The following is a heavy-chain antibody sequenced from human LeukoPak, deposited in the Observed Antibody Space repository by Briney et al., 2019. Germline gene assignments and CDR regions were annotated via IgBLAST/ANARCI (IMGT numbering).Heavy chain of an antibody. CDR1: GYTFTNSY. D-gene: IGHD5-24*01. Sequence: ASVKVSCKASGYTFTNSYIHWVRQAPGRVLEWMGLINPDGGNTNYAQNFQGRVTLTMDTSTSTVYMELSSLRSEDTAIYYCARIRDGYNDAYDLWGQGTVVTVPS. CDR2: INPDGGNT. CDR3: ARIRDGYNDAYDL. V-gene: IGHV1-46*01. J-gene: IGHJ3*01.